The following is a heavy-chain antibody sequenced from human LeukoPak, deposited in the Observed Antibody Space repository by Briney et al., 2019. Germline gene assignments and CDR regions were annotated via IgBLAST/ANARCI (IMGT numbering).Heavy chain of an antibody. CDR3: AREGVLRYFDWLPSPYYYYGMDV. Sequence: GGSLRLSCAASGFTVSSNYMSWVRQAPGKGLEWVSVIYSGGSTYYADSVEGRFTISRDNSKNTLYLQMNSLRAEDTAVYYCAREGVLRYFDWLPSPYYYYGMDVWGQGTTVTVSS. CDR2: IYSGGST. J-gene: IGHJ6*02. D-gene: IGHD3-9*01. V-gene: IGHV3-66*01. CDR1: GFTVSSNY.